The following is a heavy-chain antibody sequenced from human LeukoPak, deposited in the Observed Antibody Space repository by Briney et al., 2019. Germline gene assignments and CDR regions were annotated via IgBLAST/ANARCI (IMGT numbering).Heavy chain of an antibody. CDR3: ARDELFGTTVTDDAFDI. J-gene: IGHJ3*02. Sequence: SETLSLTCTVSGGSISSYYWSWIRQPAGKGLEWIGRIYTSGSTNYNPSLKSRVTMSVDTSKNQFSLKLSSVTAADTAVYYCARDELFGTTVTDDAFDIWGQGTMVTVSS. V-gene: IGHV4-4*07. CDR2: IYTSGST. CDR1: GGSISSYY. D-gene: IGHD4-17*01.